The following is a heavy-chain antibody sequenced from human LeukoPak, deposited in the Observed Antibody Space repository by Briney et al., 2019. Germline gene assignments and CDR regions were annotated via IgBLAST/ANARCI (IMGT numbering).Heavy chain of an antibody. CDR2: ISSSRSYI. CDR3: ARDLRNYYDTSGYYPNTFDD. CDR1: GFTFSTYS. J-gene: IGHJ4*02. D-gene: IGHD3-22*01. V-gene: IGHV3-21*01. Sequence: GGSLRLSCAASGFTFSTYSMNWVRQAPGKGLEWVSSISSSRSYIYYADSVKGRFTISRDNAKNSLYLQMNSLRAEDTAVYYYARDLRNYYDTSGYYPNTFDDWVQGTLVTVSS.